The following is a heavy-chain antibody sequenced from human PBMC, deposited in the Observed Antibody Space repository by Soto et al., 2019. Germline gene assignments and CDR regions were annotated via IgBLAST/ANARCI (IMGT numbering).Heavy chain of an antibody. D-gene: IGHD1-26*01. J-gene: IGHJ4*02. CDR2: IYTSGST. V-gene: IGHV4-4*07. CDR3: ARTVGAAYYFDF. CDR1: GDSMTKYY. Sequence: QVQLQESGPGLVKPSETLSLTCTVSGDSMTKYYWSWIRQPAGKGLEWIGRIYTSGSTNYNPSLKSRVTMSIDTSNNHFSPKLKSVTAADTAVYYCARTVGAAYYFDFWGQGALVTVSS.